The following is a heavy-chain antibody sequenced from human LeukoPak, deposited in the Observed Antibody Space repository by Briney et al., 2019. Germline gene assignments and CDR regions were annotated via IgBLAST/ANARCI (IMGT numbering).Heavy chain of an antibody. D-gene: IGHD3-10*01. J-gene: IGHJ4*02. Sequence: GGSLRLSCAASGFIFSNYPMHWVRQAPGKGLEWVAGISPDGSNKYYADSVKGRFTVPRDNSKNTLYVQLNGLRAEDTAVSYCAREYASGSYRGYFYYWGQGTLVTVSS. CDR1: GFIFSNYP. CDR3: AREYASGSYRGYFYY. CDR2: ISPDGSNK. V-gene: IGHV3-30*04.